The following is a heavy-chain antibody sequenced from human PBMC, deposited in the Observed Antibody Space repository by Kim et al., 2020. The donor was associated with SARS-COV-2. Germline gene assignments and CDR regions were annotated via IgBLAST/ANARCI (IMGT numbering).Heavy chain of an antibody. D-gene: IGHD3-10*01. CDR1: GFTFSNAW. CDR2: IKSKTDGGTT. J-gene: IGHJ3*02. CDR3: TTDSGWFGSDAFDI. V-gene: IGHV3-15*01. Sequence: GGSLRLSCAASGFTFSNAWMSWVRQAPGKGLEWVGRIKSKTDGGTTDYAAPVKGRFTISRDDSKNTLYLQMNSLKTEDTAVYYCTTDSGWFGSDAFDIWGQGTMVTVSS.